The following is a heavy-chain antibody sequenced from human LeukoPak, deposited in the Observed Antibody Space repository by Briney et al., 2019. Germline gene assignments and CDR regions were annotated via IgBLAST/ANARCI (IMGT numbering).Heavy chain of an antibody. V-gene: IGHV3-23*01. CDR2: MCGTAGCT. J-gene: IGHJ5*01. CDR1: GFTFYMYA. CDR3: AKDRPNFYENSGHYYRRDGDS. D-gene: IGHD3-22*01. Sequence: GGSLRLSCAASGFTFYMYAMSWVRQAPGKGLEWVASMCGTAGCTFYPDPVKGRFTISRDNSKNILYLQMNSLRAEDTAIYYCAKDRPNFYENSGHYYRRDGDSWGQGTLVTVSS.